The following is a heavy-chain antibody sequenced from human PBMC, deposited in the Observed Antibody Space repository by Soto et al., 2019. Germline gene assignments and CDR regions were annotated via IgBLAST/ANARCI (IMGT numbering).Heavy chain of an antibody. CDR2: IYHSGST. J-gene: IGHJ4*02. CDR3: ARERGGSYFYAY. CDR1: GGSISSSNW. V-gene: IGHV4-4*02. Sequence: QVQLQESGPGLVKPSGTLSLTCAVSGGSISSSNWWSWVRQPPGKGLEWIGEIYHSGSTNYNPSFKSRVTILIDKSKTHFSLRLTSVTAADTAVYYCARERGGSYFYAYWGQGTLVTVSS. D-gene: IGHD1-26*01.